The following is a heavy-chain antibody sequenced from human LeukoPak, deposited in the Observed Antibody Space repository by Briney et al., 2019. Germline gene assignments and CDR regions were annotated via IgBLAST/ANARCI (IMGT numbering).Heavy chain of an antibody. CDR2: INPNSGGT. V-gene: IGHV1-2*02. J-gene: IGHJ4*02. CDR3: TLWFGEHNFDY. D-gene: IGHD3-10*01. CDR1: GYTFTGYY. Sequence: GASVKVSCKASGYTFTGYYMHWVRQAPGQGREWMGWINPNSGGTNYAQKFQGRVTMTRDTSISTAYMELSRLRSDDTAVYYCTLWFGEHNFDYWGQGTLVTVSS.